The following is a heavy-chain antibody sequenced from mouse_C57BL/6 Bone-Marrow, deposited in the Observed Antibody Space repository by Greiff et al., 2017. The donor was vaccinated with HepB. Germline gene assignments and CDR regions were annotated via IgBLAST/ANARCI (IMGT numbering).Heavy chain of an antibody. V-gene: IGHV1-64*01. Sequence: QVQLQQPGAELVKPGASVKLSCKASGYTFTSYWMHWVKQRPGQGLEWIGMIHPNSGSTNYNEKFKSKATLTVDKSSSTAYMQLSSLTSEDSAVYYCACLCYLYAIDYLCQGTSVTVSS. CDR1: GYTFTSYW. CDR3: ACLCYLYAIDY. J-gene: IGHJ4*01. D-gene: IGHD2-12*01. CDR2: IHPNSGST.